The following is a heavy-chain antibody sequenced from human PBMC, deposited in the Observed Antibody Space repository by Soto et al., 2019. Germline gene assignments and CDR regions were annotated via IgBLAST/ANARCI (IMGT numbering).Heavy chain of an antibody. D-gene: IGHD5-12*01. CDR3: APDWVRFPFDY. Sequence: GGSLRLSCAASGFTFSSYGMHWVRQAPGKGLEWVAVIWYDGSNKYYADSVKGRFTISRDNSKNTLYLQMNSLRAEDTAVYYCAPDWVRFPFDYWGQGTLVTVSS. J-gene: IGHJ4*02. CDR2: IWYDGSNK. CDR1: GFTFSSYG. V-gene: IGHV3-33*01.